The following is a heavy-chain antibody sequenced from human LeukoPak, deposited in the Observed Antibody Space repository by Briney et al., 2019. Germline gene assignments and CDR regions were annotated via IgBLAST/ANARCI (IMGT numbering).Heavy chain of an antibody. CDR3: AKDPSSGWILYYFDY. J-gene: IGHJ4*02. D-gene: IGHD6-19*01. CDR2: ISYDGSNK. V-gene: IGHV3-30*18. Sequence: PGGSLRLSCAASGFTFSSYGMHWVRQAPGKGLEWVAVISYDGSNKYYADSVKGRFTISRDNSKNTLYLQMNSLRAEDTAVYYCAKDPSSGWILYYFDYWGQGTLVTVSS. CDR1: GFTFSSYG.